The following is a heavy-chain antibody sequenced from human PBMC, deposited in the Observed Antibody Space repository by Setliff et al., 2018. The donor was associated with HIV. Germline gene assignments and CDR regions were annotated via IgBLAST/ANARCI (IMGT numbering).Heavy chain of an antibody. CDR3: VREWVAGESY. V-gene: IGHV3-7*01. D-gene: IGHD6-19*01. J-gene: IGHJ4*02. Sequence: PGGSLRLSCVASRFTFNDYWMSWVRQAPGKGLEWVANIDRDGTEKYYVDSVKGRFTISRDNAKNSLYLQMNSLRVEDTAVYYCVREWVAGESYWGQGTLVTVSS. CDR1: RFTFNDYW. CDR2: IDRDGTEK.